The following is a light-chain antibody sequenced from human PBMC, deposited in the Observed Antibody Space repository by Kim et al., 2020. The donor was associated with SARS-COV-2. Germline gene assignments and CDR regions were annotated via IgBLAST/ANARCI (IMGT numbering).Light chain of an antibody. CDR3: QVWDSGSDHVV. V-gene: IGLV3-21*01. Sequence: SYELTQPPSVSVAPGKTARIACGGNNIESQTVHWYQQKPGQAPVLVIHYDSERPSGIPERISGSNSGDTATLTISRVEAGDEADYYCQVWDSGSDHVVFGGGTKVTVL. CDR2: YDS. CDR1: NIESQT. J-gene: IGLJ2*01.